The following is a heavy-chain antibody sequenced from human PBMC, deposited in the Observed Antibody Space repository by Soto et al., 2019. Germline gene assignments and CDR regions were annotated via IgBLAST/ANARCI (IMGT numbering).Heavy chain of an antibody. D-gene: IGHD1-26*01. CDR3: AAGGIVGATTADY. CDR1: GYSISSSNW. V-gene: IGHV4-28*01. Sequence: QVQLQESGPGLVKPSDTLSLTCAVSGYSISSSNWWGWIRQPPGKGLEWIGYIYYSGSTYYNPSLKSRVTMSVDTSKNQCSLKLRSVTAVDTAVYYCAAGGIVGATTADYWGQGTLVTVSS. CDR2: IYYSGST. J-gene: IGHJ4*02.